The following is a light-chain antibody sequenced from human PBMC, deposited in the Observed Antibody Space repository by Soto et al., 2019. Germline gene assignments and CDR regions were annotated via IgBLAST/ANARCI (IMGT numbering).Light chain of an antibody. Sequence: EIVMTQSPATLSVSPGERATLSCRASQTVRNNLAWFQQKPGQAPRLLIYDASNRATGIPARFSGSGSGTDFTLTISSLEPEDFAVYYCQQRSNWPITFGQGTRLDI. CDR1: QTVRNN. CDR3: QQRSNWPIT. CDR2: DAS. J-gene: IGKJ5*01. V-gene: IGKV3-11*01.